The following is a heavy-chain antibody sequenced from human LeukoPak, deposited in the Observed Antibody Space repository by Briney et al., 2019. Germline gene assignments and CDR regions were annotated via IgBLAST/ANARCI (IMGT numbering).Heavy chain of an antibody. J-gene: IGHJ4*02. V-gene: IGHV3-20*04. CDR3: ARSLPMSWGGTHFDY. D-gene: IGHD3-10*01. Sequence: GGSLRLSCAASGFTFDDYGMSWVRQAPGKGLEWVSGINWNGGRTGYADSVKGRFTISRDNAKNSLYLQMNSLRAEDTALYYCARSLPMSWGGTHFDYWGQGTLVTVSS. CDR1: GFTFDDYG. CDR2: INWNGGRT.